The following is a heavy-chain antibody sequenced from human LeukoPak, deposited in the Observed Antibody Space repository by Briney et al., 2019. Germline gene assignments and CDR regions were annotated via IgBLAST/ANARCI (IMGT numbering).Heavy chain of an antibody. CDR2: ISGSGGNT. CDR3: AKPLGYCTGGVCYSNYFDP. CDR1: GFTFYNYA. Sequence: GGSLRLSCAASGFTFYNYAMSWVRQAPGKGLEWVSTISGSGGNTYCADSVKGRFTISRDNSENTLYLQMNSLRAEDTAVYYCAKPLGYCTGGVCYSNYFDPWGQGTLVTVSS. J-gene: IGHJ5*02. V-gene: IGHV3-23*01. D-gene: IGHD2-8*02.